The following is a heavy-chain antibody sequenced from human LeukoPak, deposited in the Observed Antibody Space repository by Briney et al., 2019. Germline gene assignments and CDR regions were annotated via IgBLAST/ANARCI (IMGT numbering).Heavy chain of an antibody. D-gene: IGHD3-22*01. CDR2: IYYSGST. CDR1: GGSISSSSYY. V-gene: IGHV4-39*07. Sequence: SETLSLTCTVSGGSISSSSYYWGWIRQPPGKGLEWIGSIYYSGSTNYNPSLKSRVTISVDTSKNQFSLKLSSVTAADTAAYYCASLYYYDSSEYFQHWGQGTLVTVSS. CDR3: ASLYYYDSSEYFQH. J-gene: IGHJ1*01.